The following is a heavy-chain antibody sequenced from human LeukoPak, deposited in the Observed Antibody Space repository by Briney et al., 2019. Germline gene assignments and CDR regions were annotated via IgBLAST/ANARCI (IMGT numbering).Heavy chain of an antibody. CDR3: ARTSKSGSYSPGDY. V-gene: IGHV3-7*01. CDR1: GFTFSSYW. J-gene: IGHJ4*02. Sequence: TGGSLRLSCAASGFTFSSYWMSWVRQAPGKGLEWVANIKQDGSEKYYVDSVKGRFTISRDNAKNSLFLQMNSLRAEDTAVYYCARTSKSGSYSPGDYWGQGTLVTVSS. D-gene: IGHD1-26*01. CDR2: IKQDGSEK.